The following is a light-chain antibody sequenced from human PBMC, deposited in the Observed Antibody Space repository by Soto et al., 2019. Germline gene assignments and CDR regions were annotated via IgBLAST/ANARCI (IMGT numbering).Light chain of an antibody. CDR2: ATS. J-gene: IGKJ4*01. CDR1: QAINNW. V-gene: IGKV1-12*01. CDR3: QQANSFPLT. Sequence: DIQMTQSPPSVSASVGDRVTITCRASQAINNWLAWYQQKPGHAPKLLIYATSTLQTGVPSRFSGSGSGTDFTLTISSLQPEDFATYYCQQANSFPLTFGGGPKVEFK.